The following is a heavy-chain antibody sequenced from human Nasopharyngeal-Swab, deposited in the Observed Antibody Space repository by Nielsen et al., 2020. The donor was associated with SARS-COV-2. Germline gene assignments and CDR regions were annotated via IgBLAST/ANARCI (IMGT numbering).Heavy chain of an antibody. Sequence: ASVKVSCKASGYTFTSYAMHWVRQPPGQRLEWMGWINAGNGNTKYSQKFQGRVTITRDTSASTAYMELSSLRSEDTAVYYCAGDRNVLRYFDWLGWFDPWGQGTLVTVSS. CDR1: GYTFTSYA. J-gene: IGHJ5*02. V-gene: IGHV1-3*01. D-gene: IGHD3-9*01. CDR3: AGDRNVLRYFDWLGWFDP. CDR2: INAGNGNT.